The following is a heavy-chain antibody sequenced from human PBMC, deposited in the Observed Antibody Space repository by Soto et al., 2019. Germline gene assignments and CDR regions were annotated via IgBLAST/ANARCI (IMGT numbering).Heavy chain of an antibody. CDR3: ARHGYNYGGGYLDY. Sequence: SETLSLTCTVSGVSISSSSYYWGRIRQPPGKGLEWIGSIYYSGSTYYNPSLKSRVTISVDTSKNQFSLKLSSVTAADTAVYYCARHGYNYGGGYLDYWGQRTLVTVSS. CDR1: GVSISSSSYY. J-gene: IGHJ4*02. V-gene: IGHV4-39*01. D-gene: IGHD5-18*01. CDR2: IYYSGST.